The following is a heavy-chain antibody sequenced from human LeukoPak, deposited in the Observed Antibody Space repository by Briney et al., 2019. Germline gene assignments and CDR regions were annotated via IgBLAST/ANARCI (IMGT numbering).Heavy chain of an antibody. V-gene: IGHV3-23*01. D-gene: IGHD6-13*01. Sequence: HPGGSLRLSCAASGFTFSSYAMSWVRQAPGKGLEWVSAISGSGGSTYYADSVKGRFTISRDNSKNTPYLQMNSLRAEDTAVYYCAKGGQQLGYYHYYYMDVWGKGTTVTVSS. CDR1: GFTFSSYA. J-gene: IGHJ6*03. CDR3: AKGGQQLGYYHYYYMDV. CDR2: ISGSGGST.